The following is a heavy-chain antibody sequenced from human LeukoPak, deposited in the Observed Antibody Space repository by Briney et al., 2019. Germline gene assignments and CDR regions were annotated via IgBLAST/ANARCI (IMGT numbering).Heavy chain of an antibody. V-gene: IGHV1-2*02. CDR2: INPNSGGT. CDR3: ARGGSGSYFSWLDP. Sequence: ASVKVSCKASGYTFTGYYIHWVRQAPGQGLECVGWINPNSGGTNYAQKFQGRVTMTRDTSISTAYMELSKLRSHDTAVYYCARGGSGSYFSWLDPWGQGTLVTVSS. D-gene: IGHD3-10*01. J-gene: IGHJ5*02. CDR1: GYTFTGYY.